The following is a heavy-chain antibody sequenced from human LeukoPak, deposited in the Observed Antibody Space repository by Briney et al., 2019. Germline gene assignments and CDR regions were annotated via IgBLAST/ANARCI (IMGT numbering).Heavy chain of an antibody. V-gene: IGHV4-39*07. CDR1: GGYISSSSYY. CDR2: IYYSGST. Sequence: SETLSLTCTVSGGYISSSSYYWGWIRQPPGKGLEWIGSIYYSGSTYYNPSLKSRVTMSVDTSKNQFSLKISSVTAADTAVYYCARTTTVRGTYYMDVWGKGTTVTVSS. D-gene: IGHD3-10*01. J-gene: IGHJ6*03. CDR3: ARTTTVRGTYYMDV.